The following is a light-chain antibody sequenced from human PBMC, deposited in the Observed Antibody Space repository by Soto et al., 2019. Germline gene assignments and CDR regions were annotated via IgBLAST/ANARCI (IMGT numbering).Light chain of an antibody. CDR2: GNS. CDR3: QSYDSSLSVV. Sequence: QSVLTQPPSVSGAPGQRDTISCTGSSSNIGAGYYVHWYQQLPGTAPKLLIYGNSNRPSGVPDRFSGSKSGTSASLAITGLQAEDEADYYCQSYDSSLSVVFGGGTKLTVL. J-gene: IGLJ2*01. V-gene: IGLV1-40*01. CDR1: SSNIGAGYY.